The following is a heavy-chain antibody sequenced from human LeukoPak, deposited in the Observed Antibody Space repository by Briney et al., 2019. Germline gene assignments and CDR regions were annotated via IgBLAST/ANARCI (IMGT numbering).Heavy chain of an antibody. J-gene: IGHJ4*02. CDR1: GYTFTGYY. D-gene: IGHD3-3*01. CDR2: INPNSGGT. CDR3: ARQEGRITIFGVVDHFDY. V-gene: IGHV1-2*02. Sequence: ASVKVSCKASGYTFTGYYMHWVRRAPGQGLEWMGWINPNSGGTNYAQKFQGRVTMTRDTSISTAYMELSRLRSDDTAVYYCARQEGRITIFGVVDHFDYWGQGTLVTVSS.